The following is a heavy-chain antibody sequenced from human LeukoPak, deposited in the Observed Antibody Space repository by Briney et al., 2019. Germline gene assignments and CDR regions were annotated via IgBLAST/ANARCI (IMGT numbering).Heavy chain of an antibody. CDR2: INPNSGGT. CDR3: ARDSRAPYYYDSSGYTFDY. CDR1: GYTFTGNY. J-gene: IGHJ4*02. Sequence: ASVKVSCKASGYTFTGNYMHWVRQAPGQGLEWMGWINPNSGGTNYAQKFQGRVTMTRDTSISTAYMELSRLRSDDTAVYYCARDSRAPYYYDSSGYTFDYWGQGTLVTVSS. D-gene: IGHD3-22*01. V-gene: IGHV1-2*02.